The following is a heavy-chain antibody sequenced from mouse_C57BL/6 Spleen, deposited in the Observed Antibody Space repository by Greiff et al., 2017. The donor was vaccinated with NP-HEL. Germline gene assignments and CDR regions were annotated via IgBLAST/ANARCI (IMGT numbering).Heavy chain of an antibody. D-gene: IGHD3-2*02. J-gene: IGHJ4*01. V-gene: IGHV5-9*04. CDR3: ASTAQARAMDY. Sequence: EVKVVESGGGLVKPGGSLKLSCAASGFTFSSYTMSWVRQTPEKRLEWVATISGGGGNTYYPDSVKGRFTISRDNAKNTLYLQMSSLRSEDTAVYYCASTAQARAMDYWGQGTSVTVSS. CDR2: ISGGGGNT. CDR1: GFTFSSYT.